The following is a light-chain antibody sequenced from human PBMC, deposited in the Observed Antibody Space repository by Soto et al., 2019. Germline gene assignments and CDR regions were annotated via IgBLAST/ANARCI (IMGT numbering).Light chain of an antibody. V-gene: IGLV2-14*01. J-gene: IGLJ3*02. CDR1: SSDVGIYNY. CDR3: SSLTTSSTWV. Sequence: QSVLTQPASVSGSPGQSITISCTGTSSDVGIYNYVSWYQHHPGKAPKLMIYEVSNRPSGVSNRFSGSKSGNTAPLTISGLQAADEADYYCSSLTTSSTWVFGGGTKLTVL. CDR2: EVS.